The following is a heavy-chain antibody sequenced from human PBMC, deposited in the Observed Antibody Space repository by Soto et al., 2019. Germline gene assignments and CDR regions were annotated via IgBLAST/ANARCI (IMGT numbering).Heavy chain of an antibody. CDR1: GYTFTSSA. D-gene: IGHD1-26*01. V-gene: IGHV1-18*01. Sequence: ASVEVSCKASGYTFTSSAISWVRQAPGQGLEWMGWISPYNGNTHFAQKFQGRGTKATDTSTSNGLMELRRRISDGPAVYYCARDPQLSGRLTGGGDAFDIWGQGTMVTVSS. J-gene: IGHJ3*02. CDR3: ARDPQLSGRLTGGGDAFDI. CDR2: ISPYNGNT.